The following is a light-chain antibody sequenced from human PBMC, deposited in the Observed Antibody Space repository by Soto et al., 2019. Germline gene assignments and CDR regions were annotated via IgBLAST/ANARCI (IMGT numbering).Light chain of an antibody. V-gene: IGKV3-20*01. CDR3: QQYGSSPLT. CDR2: GAS. J-gene: IGKJ4*01. CDR1: QSVSSSY. Sequence: EIVFSQSPGTLSFSPGGRATPSCRARQSVSSSYLAWYQQKPGQAPRLLIYGASSRATGIPDRFSGSGSGTDFTLTISRLEPEDFAVYYCQQYGSSPLTFGGGTKVDIK.